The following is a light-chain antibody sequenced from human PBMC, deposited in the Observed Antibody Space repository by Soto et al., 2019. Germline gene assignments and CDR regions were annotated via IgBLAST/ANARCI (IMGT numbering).Light chain of an antibody. V-gene: IGKV3-20*01. CDR1: QNIRSNY. CDR3: QHYATSSPLT. J-gene: IGKJ4*01. Sequence: EIVLTQSPGILSLSLGERATLSCRASQNIRSNYLAWHQQKPGQAPRLLIYGASSRATGIPARFSASGSGTDVTLTINRLQPEDVAVYYCQHYATSSPLTFGGGTKVEIK. CDR2: GAS.